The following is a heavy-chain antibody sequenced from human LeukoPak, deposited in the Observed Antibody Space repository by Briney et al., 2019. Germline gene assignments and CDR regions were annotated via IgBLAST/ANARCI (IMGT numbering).Heavy chain of an antibody. J-gene: IGHJ4*02. CDR3: ARQVYTSMSPFDS. Sequence: SETLSLTCTVSGGSFGTSYWSWIRQPPGKGLEWIGYVSYSGNTNYNPSLKSRVTVSVDSSKNQFSLKLSSVTAADTAVYYCARQVYTSMSPFDSWGQGTLVTVSS. V-gene: IGHV4-59*08. D-gene: IGHD5-18*01. CDR1: GGSFGTSY. CDR2: VSYSGNT.